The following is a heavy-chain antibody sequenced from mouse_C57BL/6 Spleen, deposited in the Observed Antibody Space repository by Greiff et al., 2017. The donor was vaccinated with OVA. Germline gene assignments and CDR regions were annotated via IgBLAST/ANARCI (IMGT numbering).Heavy chain of an antibody. CDR1: GYTFTSYW. Sequence: VQLQQPGAELVMPGASVKLSCKASGYTFTSYWMHWVKQRPGQGLEWIGEIDPSDSYTNYNQKFKGKSTLTVDKSSSTAYMQLSSLTSEDSAVYCCARHYGSSPHWYFDVWGTGTTVTVSS. D-gene: IGHD1-1*01. CDR3: ARHYGSSPHWYFDV. V-gene: IGHV1-69*01. CDR2: IDPSDSYT. J-gene: IGHJ1*03.